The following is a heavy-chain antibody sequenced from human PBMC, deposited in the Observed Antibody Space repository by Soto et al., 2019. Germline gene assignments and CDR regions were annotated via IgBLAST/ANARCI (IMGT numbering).Heavy chain of an antibody. Sequence: SETLSLTCTVSGGSISSYYWSWIRQPPGKGLEWIGYIYYSGSTNYNPSLKSRVTISVDTSKNQFSLKLSSVTAADTAVYYCARMSDYSNYVGWFDPWGQGTLVTVSS. J-gene: IGHJ5*02. V-gene: IGHV4-59*08. CDR2: IYYSGST. CDR1: GGSISSYY. D-gene: IGHD4-4*01. CDR3: ARMSDYSNYVGWFDP.